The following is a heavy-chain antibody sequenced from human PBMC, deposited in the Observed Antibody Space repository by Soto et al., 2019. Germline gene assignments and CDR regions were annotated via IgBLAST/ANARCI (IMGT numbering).Heavy chain of an antibody. CDR2: ISYDGILK. J-gene: IGHJ6*02. D-gene: IGHD3-10*01. V-gene: IGHV3-30*18. CDR3: AKDFKVSGGHYGSLNYYYGMDV. Sequence: QVHLVESGGGVVQPGRSLRLSCAVSGFTFSAFGMHWVRQAPGKGLEWVAIISYDGILKYYADYVKGRFTISRDTSKGSLYLQMNSLTPEDTAVYYCAKDFKVSGGHYGSLNYYYGMDVWGQGTTVTVSS. CDR1: GFTFSAFG.